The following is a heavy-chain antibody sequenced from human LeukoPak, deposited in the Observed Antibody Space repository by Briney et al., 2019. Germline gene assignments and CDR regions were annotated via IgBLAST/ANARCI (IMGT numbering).Heavy chain of an antibody. D-gene: IGHD3-16*01. J-gene: IGHJ3*02. CDR3: AHIMITSGGISRDDAFDI. CDR1: GFSLTASAVG. Sequence: SGPTLAKPTQTLTLTCTFSGFSLTASAVGVGWIRQPPGKAREWVAIFYWDDDKRYSPSLKSRLSITKDSSRNQVVITITNMDPVNTASYYCAHIMITSGGISRDDAFDIWGQGTMVTVSS. V-gene: IGHV2-5*02. CDR2: FYWDDDK.